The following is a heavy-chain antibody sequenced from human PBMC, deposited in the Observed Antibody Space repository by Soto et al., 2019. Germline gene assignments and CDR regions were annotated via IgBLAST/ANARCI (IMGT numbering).Heavy chain of an antibody. V-gene: IGHV1-18*04. Sequence: QVQLLQSGTEVKEPGASVKVSCKASGYTFTSFDISWLRQAPGQGIEWVGWTTAANTHTNYAQKLQGKVTMPTDTSTSTGYMGLTSLRSDDTAIYYCARGGYSSGYHYWGQGTLVTVSS. CDR2: TTAANTHT. J-gene: IGHJ4*02. CDR3: ARGGYSSGYHY. D-gene: IGHD3-22*01. CDR1: GYTFTSFD.